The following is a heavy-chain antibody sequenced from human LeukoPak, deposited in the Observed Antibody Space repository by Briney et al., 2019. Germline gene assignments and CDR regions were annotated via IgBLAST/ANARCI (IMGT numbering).Heavy chain of an antibody. J-gene: IGHJ4*02. CDR3: ASGGVDY. CDR1: GYTFTSYA. D-gene: IGHD3-3*01. V-gene: IGHV1-3*01. Sequence: ASVKVSCKASGYTFTSYAMHWVRQAPGQRLEWMGWINAGNSNTKYSQKFQGRVTITRDTSASTAYMELSSLRSEDTAVYYCASGGVDYWGQGTLVTVSS. CDR2: INAGNSNT.